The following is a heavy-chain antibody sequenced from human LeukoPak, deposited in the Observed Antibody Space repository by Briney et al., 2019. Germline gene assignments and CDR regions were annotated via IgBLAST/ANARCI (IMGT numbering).Heavy chain of an antibody. J-gene: IGHJ4*02. CDR3: ARDLDYDSSGQTPPDSYFDY. CDR1: GFTFSSYE. CDR2: IKQDGREK. D-gene: IGHD3-22*01. Sequence: GGSLRLSCAASGFTFSSYEMSWVRQPPGKGVEWVANIKQDGREKYYVDSVKGRFTISRDNAKNSLYLQMNSLRAEDTAVYYCARDLDYDSSGQTPPDSYFDYWGQGTLVTVSS. V-gene: IGHV3-7*04.